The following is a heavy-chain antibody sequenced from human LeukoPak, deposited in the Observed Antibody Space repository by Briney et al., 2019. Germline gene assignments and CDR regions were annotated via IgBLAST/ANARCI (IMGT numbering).Heavy chain of an antibody. V-gene: IGHV3-23*01. D-gene: IGHD1-26*01. CDR3: AKAAVVGAKIQDYYYMDV. CDR1: GFTFSSYA. J-gene: IGHJ6*03. CDR2: ISGSGGST. Sequence: PGGSLRLSCAASGFTFSSYAMSWVRQAPGKGLEWVSAISGSGGSTYYADSVKGRFTISRDNSKNTLYLQMNSLRAEDTAVYYCAKAAVVGAKIQDYYYMDVWGKGTTVTVSS.